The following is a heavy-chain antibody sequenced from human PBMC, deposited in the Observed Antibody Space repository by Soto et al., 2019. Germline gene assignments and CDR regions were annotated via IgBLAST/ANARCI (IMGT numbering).Heavy chain of an antibody. CDR2: VYPGDSGT. CDR1: GYSFDLNW. CDR3: VRERKGAFDF. J-gene: IGHJ4*02. Sequence: EVQLVQAGAEVKKPWESLKIACKPSGYSFDLNWIGWGRQVPGKGLEWMGLVYPGDSGTRYSPSFKGKVTMSADEYIPTAYVQWSSLKASDTAIYYCVRERKGAFDFCGEGTQVTVTS. V-gene: IGHV5-51*03.